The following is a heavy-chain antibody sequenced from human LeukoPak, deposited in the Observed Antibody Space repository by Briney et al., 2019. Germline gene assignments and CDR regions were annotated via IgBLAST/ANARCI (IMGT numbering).Heavy chain of an antibody. CDR2: FDPEDGET. V-gene: IGHV1-24*01. J-gene: IGHJ4*02. Sequence: ASVKVSCKVSGYTLTELSMHWVRQAPGKGLEWMGGFDPEDGETIYAQKFQGRVTMTEDTSTDTAYMELSSLRSEDTAVYYCATDLKSEAAAGTADYWGQGTLVTVSS. D-gene: IGHD6-13*01. CDR3: ATDLKSEAAAGTADY. CDR1: GYTLTELS.